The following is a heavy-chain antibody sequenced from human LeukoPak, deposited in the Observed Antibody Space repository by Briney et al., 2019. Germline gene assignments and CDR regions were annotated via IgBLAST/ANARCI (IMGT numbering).Heavy chain of an antibody. J-gene: IGHJ4*02. V-gene: IGHV3-21*04. CDR2: ISYTGTYI. D-gene: IGHD1-26*01. CDR3: VRDRGTYRPIDY. Sequence: PGGSLRLSCAASAFSLNAYNMNWVRQAPGKGLEWISSISYTGTYIYYADSVKGRFTISRDNAQNSLYLQMNSLRAEDTAIYYCVRDRGTYRPIDYWGQGTLVTVSS. CDR1: AFSLNAYN.